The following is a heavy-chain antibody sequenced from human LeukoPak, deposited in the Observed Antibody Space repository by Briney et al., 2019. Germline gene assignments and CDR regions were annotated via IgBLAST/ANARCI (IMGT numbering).Heavy chain of an antibody. J-gene: IGHJ4*02. CDR1: GFTVSSNY. Sequence: GALRLSCAASGFTVSSNYMSWVRQAPGKGLEWVSVIYSGGSTNYADSVKGRFTISRDNSKNTLYLRMNSLRADDTAVYYCARARGSYDFDYWGQGTLVTVSS. D-gene: IGHD1-26*01. V-gene: IGHV3-66*01. CDR3: ARARGSYDFDY. CDR2: IYSGGST.